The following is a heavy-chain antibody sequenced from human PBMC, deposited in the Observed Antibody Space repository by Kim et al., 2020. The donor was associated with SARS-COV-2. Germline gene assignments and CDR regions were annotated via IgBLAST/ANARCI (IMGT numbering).Heavy chain of an antibody. J-gene: IGHJ4*02. Sequence: YAKRCQGRVTMTRNTSISTAYMELSSLRSEDTAVYYCARVRSGYYLFFDYWGQGTLVTVSS. CDR3: ARVRSGYYLFFDY. V-gene: IGHV1-8*01. D-gene: IGHD3-3*01.